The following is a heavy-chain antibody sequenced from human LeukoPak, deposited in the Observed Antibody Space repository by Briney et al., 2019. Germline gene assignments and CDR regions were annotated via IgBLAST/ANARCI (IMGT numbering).Heavy chain of an antibody. J-gene: IGHJ6*02. CDR1: GFTFSGSA. CDR2: IRSKANSYAT. D-gene: IGHD4-17*01. Sequence: GGSLKLSCAASGFTFSGSAMHWVRQASGKGLEWVGRIRSKANSYATAYAASVKGRFTISRDDSKNTAYLQMNSLKTEDTAVYYCTSNDYGHVHYYYGMDVWGQGTTVIVSS. V-gene: IGHV3-73*01. CDR3: TSNDYGHVHYYYGMDV.